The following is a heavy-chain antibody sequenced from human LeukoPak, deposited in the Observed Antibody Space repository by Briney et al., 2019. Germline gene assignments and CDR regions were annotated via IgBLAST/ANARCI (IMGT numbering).Heavy chain of an antibody. J-gene: IGHJ4*02. CDR1: GFTFDDYA. V-gene: IGHV3-9*01. CDR2: ISWNSGSI. CDR3: AKDSIAAAGPLGY. D-gene: IGHD6-13*01. Sequence: PGGSLRLSCAASGFTFDDYAMHWVRQAPGKGLEWVSGISWNSGSIGDADSVKVRVTISRDNAKNSLYLQMNSLRAEDTALYYCAKDSIAAAGPLGYWGQGTLVTVSS.